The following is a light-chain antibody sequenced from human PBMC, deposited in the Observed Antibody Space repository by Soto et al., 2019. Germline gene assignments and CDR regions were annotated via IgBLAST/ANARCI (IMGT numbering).Light chain of an antibody. CDR2: KAS. J-gene: IGKJ1*01. CDR1: QSISSW. Sequence: MRMTQSPSNLSASVGDRVTITCRASQSISSWLAWYQQKPGKAPKLLIYKASSLESGVPSRFSGSGSGTEFTLTISSLQPDDFATYYCQQYNSYSPWTFGQGTKVDIK. CDR3: QQYNSYSPWT. V-gene: IGKV1-5*03.